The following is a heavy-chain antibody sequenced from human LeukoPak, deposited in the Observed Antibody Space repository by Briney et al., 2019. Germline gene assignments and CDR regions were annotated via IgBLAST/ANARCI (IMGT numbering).Heavy chain of an antibody. V-gene: IGHV1-2*06. Sequence: ASVKVSCKASGYTFTDYAMHWVRQAPGQGLEWMGRINPNSGGTHYPQKFQGRVTVTRDTSITTAYMELSRLTSDDTAIYFCTRDLTTSGPIGIWGQGTLVTVSA. CDR3: TRDLTTSGPIGI. J-gene: IGHJ4*02. D-gene: IGHD3-9*01. CDR1: GYTFTDYA. CDR2: INPNSGGT.